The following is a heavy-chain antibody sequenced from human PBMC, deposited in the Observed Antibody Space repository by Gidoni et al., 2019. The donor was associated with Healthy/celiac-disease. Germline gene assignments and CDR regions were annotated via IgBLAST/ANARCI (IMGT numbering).Heavy chain of an antibody. CDR1: GFTFSSYG. Sequence: QVQLVESGGGVVQPGRSLRLSCAASGFTFSSYGMHWVRQAPGKGLEWVAVIWYDGSNKLYADSVQGRFTISRDNSKNTLYLQMNSLRAEDTAVYYCARDGRHDYGDYWGQGTLVTVSS. CDR3: ARDGRHDYGDY. J-gene: IGHJ4*02. CDR2: IWYDGSNK. D-gene: IGHD4-17*01. V-gene: IGHV3-33*01.